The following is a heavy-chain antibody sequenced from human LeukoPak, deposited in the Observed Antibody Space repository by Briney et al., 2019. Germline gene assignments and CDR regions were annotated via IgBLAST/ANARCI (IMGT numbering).Heavy chain of an antibody. Sequence: PGGSLRLSCAASGFTFSSYGMHWVRQAPGTGLEWVAVISYDGSNKYYADSVKGRFTISRDNSKNTLYLQMNSLRAEDTAVYYCAKDRVFDYWGQGTLVTVSS. CDR2: ISYDGSNK. V-gene: IGHV3-30*18. J-gene: IGHJ4*02. CDR3: AKDRVFDY. CDR1: GFTFSSYG.